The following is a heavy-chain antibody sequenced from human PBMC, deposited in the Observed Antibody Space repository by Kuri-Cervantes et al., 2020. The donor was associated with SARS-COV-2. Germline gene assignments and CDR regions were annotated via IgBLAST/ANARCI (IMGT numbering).Heavy chain of an antibody. V-gene: IGHV4-39*01. CDR1: GGSISSSSYY. CDR2: IYYSGST. D-gene: IGHD6-19*01. Sequence: GSLRLSCTVSGGSISSSSYYWGWIRQPPGKGLEWIGSIYYSGSTYYNPSLKSRVTISVDTSRNQFSLKLSSVTAADTAVYYCARRSSGWFSLFVWFDPWGQGTLVTVSS. J-gene: IGHJ5*02. CDR3: ARRSSGWFSLFVWFDP.